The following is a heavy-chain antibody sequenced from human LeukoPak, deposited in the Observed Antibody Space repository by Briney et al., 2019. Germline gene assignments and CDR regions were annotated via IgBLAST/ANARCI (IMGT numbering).Heavy chain of an antibody. CDR3: ARKGEMATTEWTGAFDI. CDR2: ISAYNGNT. V-gene: IGHV1-18*01. Sequence: GASVKVSCKASGYTFTSYGISWVRQAPGQGLEWMGWISAYNGNTNYAQKFQGRVTITADKSTSTAYMELSSLRSEDTAVYYCARKGEMATTEWTGAFDIWGQGTMVTVSS. J-gene: IGHJ3*02. D-gene: IGHD5-24*01. CDR1: GYTFTSYG.